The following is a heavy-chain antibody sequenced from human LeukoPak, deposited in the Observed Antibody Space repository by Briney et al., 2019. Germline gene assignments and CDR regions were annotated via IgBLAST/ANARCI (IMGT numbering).Heavy chain of an antibody. CDR3: ARGPATRYYDFWSGHDY. CDR2: ISAYNGNT. V-gene: IGHV1-18*01. Sequence: ASVKLSCKASGYTFTSYGISWVRQAPGQGLEWMGWISAYNGNTNYAQKLQGRVTMTTDTSTSTAYMELRSLRSDDTAVYYYARGPATRYYDFWSGHDYWGQGTLVTVSS. D-gene: IGHD3-3*01. J-gene: IGHJ4*02. CDR1: GYTFTSYG.